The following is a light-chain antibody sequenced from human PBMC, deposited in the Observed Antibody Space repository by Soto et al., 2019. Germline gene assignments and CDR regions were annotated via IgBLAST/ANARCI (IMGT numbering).Light chain of an antibody. CDR1: QSFNTW. V-gene: IGKV1-5*03. J-gene: IGKJ1*01. CDR2: KAS. Sequence: DIQMTHSPSTLSASVGHIATITCRASQSFNTWLAWYQQKPGKAPNLLIYKASSLASGVPSRFSGSGSGTEFTLTFSSLQPDDLATYYCQQYNSFPWTFGQGT. CDR3: QQYNSFPWT.